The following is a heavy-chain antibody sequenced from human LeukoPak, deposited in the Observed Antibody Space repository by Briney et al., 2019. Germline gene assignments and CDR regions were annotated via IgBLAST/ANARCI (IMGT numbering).Heavy chain of an antibody. CDR2: IYYSGST. CDR1: GGSISSGDYY. J-gene: IGHJ4*02. Sequence: PSQTLSLTCTVSGGSISSGDYYWSWIRQPPGKGLEWIGYIYYSGSTNYNPSLKSRVTISVDTSKNQFSLKLSSVTAADTAVYYCARAPVVTEYYFDYWGQGTLVTVSS. CDR3: ARAPVVTEYYFDY. V-gene: IGHV4-61*08. D-gene: IGHD4-23*01.